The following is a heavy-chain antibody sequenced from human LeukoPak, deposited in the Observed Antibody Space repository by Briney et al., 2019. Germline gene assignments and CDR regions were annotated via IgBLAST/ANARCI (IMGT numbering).Heavy chain of an antibody. J-gene: IGHJ4*02. CDR2: INPNSGGT. CDR1: GYTFTGYY. V-gene: IGHV1-2*02. D-gene: IGHD3-10*01. Sequence: GASVKVSCKASGYTFTGYYMHGVRQAPGQGLEWMGWINPNSGGTNYAQKFQGRVTMTRDTSISTAYMELSRLRSDDTAVYYCARGDPRIMVRGVPLGAYFDYWGQGTLVTVSS. CDR3: ARGDPRIMVRGVPLGAYFDY.